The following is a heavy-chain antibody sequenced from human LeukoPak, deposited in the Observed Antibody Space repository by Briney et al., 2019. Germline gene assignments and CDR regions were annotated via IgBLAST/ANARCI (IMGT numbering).Heavy chain of an antibody. Sequence: ASVKVSCKASGGTFSSYAISWVRQAPGQGLEWMGGIIPIFGTANYAQKFQGRVTITTDESTSTAYMELSGLRSEDTAVYYCAREMRDYYDSSGYEGFDYWGQGALVTVSS. CDR1: GGTFSSYA. CDR2: IIPIFGTA. J-gene: IGHJ4*02. D-gene: IGHD3-22*01. V-gene: IGHV1-69*05. CDR3: AREMRDYYDSSGYEGFDY.